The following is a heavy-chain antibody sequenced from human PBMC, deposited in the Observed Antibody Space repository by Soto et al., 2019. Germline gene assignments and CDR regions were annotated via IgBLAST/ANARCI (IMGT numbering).Heavy chain of an antibody. V-gene: IGHV1-69*02. CDR3: ATIGDDYSNYLDY. CDR2: LTPILGLA. Sequence: QVQVVQSGAEVTEPGSSVEVSCKASGGTFSSYTITWVRQAPGHGLEWMGRLTPILGLANYGQKFQGRVTINADKSTSTAYMELSSLRSDDTAVYYCATIGDDYSNYLDYWGQGTLVTVSS. J-gene: IGHJ4*02. CDR1: GGTFSSYT. D-gene: IGHD4-4*01.